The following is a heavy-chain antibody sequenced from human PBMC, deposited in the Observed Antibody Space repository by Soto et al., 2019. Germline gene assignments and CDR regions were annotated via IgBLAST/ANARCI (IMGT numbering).Heavy chain of an antibody. CDR2: IKQDGSEK. Sequence: GGSLRLSCAASGFTFSSYWVSWVRQAPGKGLEWVANIKQDGSEKYYVDSVKGRFTISRDNAKNSLYLQMNSLRAEDTAVYYCARAGEYYDILTGYYSFDYWGQGTLVTVSS. CDR3: ARAGEYYDILTGYYSFDY. J-gene: IGHJ4*02. D-gene: IGHD3-9*01. CDR1: GFTFSSYW. V-gene: IGHV3-7*01.